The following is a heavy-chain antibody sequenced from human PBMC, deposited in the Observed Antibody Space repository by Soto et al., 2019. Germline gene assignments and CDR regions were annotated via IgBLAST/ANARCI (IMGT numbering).Heavy chain of an antibody. J-gene: IGHJ4*02. CDR1: GFTFSDHY. CDR2: ARNRVNGYTT. V-gene: IGHV3-72*01. CDR3: ARLMGTAFDL. Sequence: LRLSCAASGFTFSDHYMDWVRQAPGKGLEWVGRARNRVNGYTTAYAASVRGRFSISRDDSKNSLYLQMNSLTAEDTAVYFCARLMGTAFDLWGQGTLVTVSS. D-gene: IGHD2-8*01.